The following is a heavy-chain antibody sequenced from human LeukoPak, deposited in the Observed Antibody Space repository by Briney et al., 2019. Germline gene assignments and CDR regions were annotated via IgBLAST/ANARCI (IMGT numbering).Heavy chain of an antibody. CDR1: GFTVSSNY. CDR3: ASEGYSSGRTGHAFDI. V-gene: IGHV3-53*01. J-gene: IGHJ3*02. D-gene: IGHD6-19*01. CDR2: IYSGGST. Sequence: AGGSLRLSCAASGFTVSSNYMSWVRQAPGKGLEWVSVIYSGGSTYYADSVKGRFTISRDNSKNTLYLQMNSLRAEDTAVYYCASEGYSSGRTGHAFDIWGQGTMVTVSS.